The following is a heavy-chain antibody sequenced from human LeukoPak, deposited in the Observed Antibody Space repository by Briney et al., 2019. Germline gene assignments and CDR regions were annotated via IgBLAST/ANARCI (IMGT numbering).Heavy chain of an antibody. CDR2: ISGSGGST. CDR3: AKLPDYGGNHHFDY. Sequence: GGTLRLSCAASGFTFSSYAMSWVRQAPGKGLEWVSAISGSGGSTYYADSVKGRFTISRDNSKNTLYLQMNSLRAEDTAVYYCAKLPDYGGNHHFDYWGQGTLVTVSS. D-gene: IGHD4-23*01. CDR1: GFTFSSYA. J-gene: IGHJ4*02. V-gene: IGHV3-23*01.